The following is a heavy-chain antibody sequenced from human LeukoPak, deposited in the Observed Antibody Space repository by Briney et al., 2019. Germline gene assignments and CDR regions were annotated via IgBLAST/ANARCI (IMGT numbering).Heavy chain of an antibody. Sequence: SETLSLTCAVSGGSFNDYYWSWIRQAPGKGLEWIGEIRHSGSTNYNPSLKGRVTVSVDTSKNQFSLRLTSVTAADTAVYYCARAIFGVVSRYNWFDPWGQGTLVTVSS. D-gene: IGHD3-3*01. CDR1: GGSFNDYY. CDR2: IRHSGST. CDR3: ARAIFGVVSRYNWFDP. J-gene: IGHJ5*02. V-gene: IGHV4-34*01.